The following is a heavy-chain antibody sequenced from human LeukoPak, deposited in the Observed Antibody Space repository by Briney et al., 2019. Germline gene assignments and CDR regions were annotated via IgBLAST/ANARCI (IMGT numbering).Heavy chain of an antibody. D-gene: IGHD4-11*01. J-gene: IGHJ6*02. CDR3: ARQNDYSNHPYYYYGMDV. V-gene: IGHV5-10-1*01. Sequence: GESLKISCKGSGCSFTSYWISWVRQMPGKGLEWMGRIDPSDSYTNYSPSFQGHVTISADKSISTAYLQWSSLKASDTAMYYCARQNDYSNHPYYYYGMDVWGQGTTVTVSS. CDR2: IDPSDSYT. CDR1: GCSFTSYW.